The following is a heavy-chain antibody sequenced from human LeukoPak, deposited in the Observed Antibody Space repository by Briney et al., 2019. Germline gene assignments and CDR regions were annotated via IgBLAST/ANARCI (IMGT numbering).Heavy chain of an antibody. CDR3: ASGVRYFDWWIPLDY. D-gene: IGHD3-9*01. CDR1: GFTFSSYE. Sequence: GGSLRLSCAASGFTFSSYEMNWVRQAPGKGLEWVSYISSSGSTIYYADSVKGRFTISRDNAKNSLYLQMNSLRAEDMAVYYCASGVRYFDWWIPLDYWGQGTLVTVSS. CDR2: ISSSGSTI. V-gene: IGHV3-48*03. J-gene: IGHJ4*02.